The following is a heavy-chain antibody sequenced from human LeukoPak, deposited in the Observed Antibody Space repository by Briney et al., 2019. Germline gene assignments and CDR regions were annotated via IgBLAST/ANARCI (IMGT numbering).Heavy chain of an antibody. CDR1: GYTFTSYY. V-gene: IGHV1-46*01. D-gene: IGHD6-6*01. Sequence: ASVKVSCKVSGYTFTSYYMHWVRQAPGQGLEWMGIINPSGGSTSYAQKFQGRVTMTRDMSTSTVYMELSSLRSEDTAVYYCARRSGQQLVRGFYYYYMDVWGRGTTVTVSS. CDR3: ARRSGQQLVRGFYYYYMDV. CDR2: INPSGGST. J-gene: IGHJ6*03.